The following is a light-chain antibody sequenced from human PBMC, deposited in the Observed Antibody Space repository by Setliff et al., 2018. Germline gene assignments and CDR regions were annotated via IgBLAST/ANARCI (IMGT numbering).Light chain of an antibody. Sequence: QSVLTQPASVSGSPGQSITISCTGTSSDVGGYNYVSWYQQHPGKAPTLMIHAVTERPSGVSNRFSGSKSGNTASLTISGLQAEDEADYYCSAYTSSSTYVFGTGTKVTVL. CDR1: SSDVGGYNY. CDR3: SAYTSSSTYV. V-gene: IGLV2-14*01. J-gene: IGLJ1*01. CDR2: AVT.